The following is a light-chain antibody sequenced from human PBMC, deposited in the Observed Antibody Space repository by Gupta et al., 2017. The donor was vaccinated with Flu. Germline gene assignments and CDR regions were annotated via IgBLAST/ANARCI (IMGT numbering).Light chain of an antibody. CDR2: GAS. Sequence: EIVMTQSPATLSVSAGERATLSCRASQSISNNLAWYQHKPGQAPRLLIHGASTRATGIPARFSGSGSGTDVTLTISSLQSEDFAVYYCQQYNNWPPWTFGQGTKVEIK. V-gene: IGKV3-15*01. CDR1: QSISNN. CDR3: QQYNNWPPWT. J-gene: IGKJ1*01.